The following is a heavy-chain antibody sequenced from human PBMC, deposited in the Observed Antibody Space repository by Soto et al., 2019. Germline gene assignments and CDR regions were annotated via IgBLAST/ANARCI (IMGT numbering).Heavy chain of an antibody. J-gene: IGHJ6*02. CDR2: IRSKANSYAT. Sequence: EVQLVESGGGLVQPGGSLKLSCAASGFTFSGSAMHWVRQASGKGLEWVGRIRSKANSYATAYAASVKGRFTISRDDSKNTAYLQMNSLKTEDTAVYYCTRRIGATGKGHRDVWGQGTTVTVSS. D-gene: IGHD1-26*01. CDR1: GFTFSGSA. V-gene: IGHV3-73*02. CDR3: TRRIGATGKGHRDV.